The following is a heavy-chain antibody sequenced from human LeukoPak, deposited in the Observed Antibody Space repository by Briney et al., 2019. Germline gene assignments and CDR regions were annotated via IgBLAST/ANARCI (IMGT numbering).Heavy chain of an antibody. CDR2: ISSSGSTI. Sequence: GGSLRLSCAASGFTFSSYEMNWVRQAPGKGLEWVSYISSSGSTIYYADSVKGRFTISRDNAKNSLYLQMNSLRAEDTAVYYCARDYYSSSWYQRGDYWGQGTLVTVSS. V-gene: IGHV3-48*03. J-gene: IGHJ4*02. D-gene: IGHD6-13*01. CDR3: ARDYYSSSWYQRGDY. CDR1: GFTFSSYE.